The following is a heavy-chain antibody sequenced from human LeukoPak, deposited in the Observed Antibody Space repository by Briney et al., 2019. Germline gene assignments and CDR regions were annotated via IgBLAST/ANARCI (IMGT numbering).Heavy chain of an antibody. CDR1: GGSISSSSYY. J-gene: IGHJ3*02. Sequence: SETLSLTCTVSGGSISSSSYYWGWVRQPPGTGLEWIGSIYYSGSTYYNPSLKSRVTISVDTSKNQFSLKLSSVTAADTAVYYCARLTDYYDSSGSPGAFDIWGQGTMVTVSS. D-gene: IGHD3-22*01. CDR2: IYYSGST. CDR3: ARLTDYYDSSGSPGAFDI. V-gene: IGHV4-39*01.